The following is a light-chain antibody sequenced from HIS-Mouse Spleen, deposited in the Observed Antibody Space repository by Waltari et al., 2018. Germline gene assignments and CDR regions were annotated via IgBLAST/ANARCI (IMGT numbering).Light chain of an antibody. CDR3: QGWDSSSDHVV. CDR1: NIGSKS. J-gene: IGLJ2*01. V-gene: IGLV3-21*03. CDR2: DDS. Sequence: SYVLTQPPSVSVAPGKTARITCGGNNIGSKSVHWYQQKPGQAPGLVVYDDSDRPSGIPERLSGSNSGNTATLTISRVEAGDEADYYCQGWDSSSDHVVFGGGTKLTVL.